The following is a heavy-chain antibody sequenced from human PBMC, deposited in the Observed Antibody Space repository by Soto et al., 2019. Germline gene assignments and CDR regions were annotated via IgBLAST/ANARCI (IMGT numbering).Heavy chain of an antibody. V-gene: IGHV3-7*03. CDR3: ASGRYFQH. CDR2: IKQDGSEK. J-gene: IGHJ1*01. CDR1: GFTFISYW. Sequence: GGSLRLSCAASGFTFISYWMSWVRQAPGKGLEWVANIKQDGSEKYYVDSVKGRFTISRDNAKNSLYLQMNSLRAEDTAVYYCASGRYFQHWGQGTLVTVSS.